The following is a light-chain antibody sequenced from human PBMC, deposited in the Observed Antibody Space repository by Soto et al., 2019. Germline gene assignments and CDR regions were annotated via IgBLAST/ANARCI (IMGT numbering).Light chain of an antibody. J-gene: IGLJ2*01. CDR2: SSN. CDR3: AAWDDSLNCVV. V-gene: IGLV1-44*01. Sequence: QSVLTQPPSASGTPGQRVTISCSGSSSNIGSNSVNWYQQLPGTAPKLLMSSSNQRPSGVPDRFSGSKSGTSASLAISGLQSEDEADYYCAAWDDSLNCVVFGGGTKLTVL. CDR1: SSNIGSNS.